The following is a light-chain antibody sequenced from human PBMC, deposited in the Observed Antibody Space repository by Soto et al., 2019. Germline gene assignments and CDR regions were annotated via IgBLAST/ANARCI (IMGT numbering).Light chain of an antibody. CDR1: QSLSSN. CDR3: QQYNNWPPIT. CDR2: DAS. V-gene: IGKV3-15*01. J-gene: IGKJ5*01. Sequence: EIVMTLSPATLSVSTGERATLXCXXSQSLSSNLAWYQQKPGQAPRLLIYDASTRATAIPARFSGSGSGTEFTLTITSLQSEDFAVYYCQQYNNWPPITFCQGRRLEV.